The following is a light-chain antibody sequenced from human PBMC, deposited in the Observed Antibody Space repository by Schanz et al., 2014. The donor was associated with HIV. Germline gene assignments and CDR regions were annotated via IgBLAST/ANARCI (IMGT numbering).Light chain of an antibody. V-gene: IGKV1-12*01. J-gene: IGKJ2*01. CDR1: QGISSW. Sequence: DIQMTQSPSSVSASVGARVTITCRASQGISSWLAWYQQKSGRAPKLLIYAASSLQSGVPSRFSGSGSGTDFTLTISSLQPDDLATYYCQQYNNRSPFTFGPGTKLEI. CDR2: AAS. CDR3: QQYNNRSPFT.